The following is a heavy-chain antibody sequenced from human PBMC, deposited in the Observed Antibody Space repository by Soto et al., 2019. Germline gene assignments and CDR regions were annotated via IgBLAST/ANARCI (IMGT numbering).Heavy chain of an antibody. J-gene: IGHJ4*02. CDR1: GFSFSPSG. Sequence: LVESGGGVAQPGRSLRLSCTTSGFSFSPSGMHWVRQAPGKGLEWVGIIWNDGSTTHYAYSVKGRFTISRDNSKNTLYLQMNSLRDEDTAVYYCARDGSHYDVDYWGQGTLVTVSS. D-gene: IGHD4-4*01. CDR2: IWNDGSTT. CDR3: ARDGSHYDVDY. V-gene: IGHV3-33*01.